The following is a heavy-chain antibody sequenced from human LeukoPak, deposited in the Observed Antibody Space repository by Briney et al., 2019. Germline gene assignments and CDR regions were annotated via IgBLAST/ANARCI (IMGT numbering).Heavy chain of an antibody. CDR3: AKTYCSTTSCYISASFFFDY. CDR1: GFSLDDYD. CDR2: IVWKGRPT. D-gene: IGHD2-2*02. J-gene: IGHJ4*02. Sequence: GGSLRLSCAASGFSLDDYDMAWLRQAPGKGLEWVSDIVWKGRPTSYADSVKGRFTISRDNAQKSLYLQMDSLRAEDTAVYYCAKTYCSTTSCYISASFFFDYWGQGTLVTVSS. V-gene: IGHV3-20*04.